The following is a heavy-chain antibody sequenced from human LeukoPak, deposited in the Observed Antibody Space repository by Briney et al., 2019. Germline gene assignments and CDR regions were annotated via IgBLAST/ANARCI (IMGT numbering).Heavy chain of an antibody. CDR1: GNYW. J-gene: IGHJ4*02. D-gene: IGHD2/OR15-2a*01. CDR3: VSFYETY. V-gene: IGHV3-74*01. CDR2: INSDGSWT. Sequence: GGSLRLSCAASGNYWIHWVRQVPGKGLVWVSHINSDGSWTSYADSVKGRFTISKDNAKNTVYLQMNSLRAEDTAVYYCVSFYETYWGRGTLVTVSS.